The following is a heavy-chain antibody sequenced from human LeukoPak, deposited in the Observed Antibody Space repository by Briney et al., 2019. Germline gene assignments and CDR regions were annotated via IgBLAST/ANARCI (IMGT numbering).Heavy chain of an antibody. CDR3: ARTYGSGENWFDP. D-gene: IGHD3-10*01. J-gene: IGHJ5*02. V-gene: IGHV3-64*01. CDR2: ISSNGGST. Sequence: GGSLRLSCAAPGFTFSSYAMHWVRQAPGKGLEYVSAISSNGGSTYYANSVKGRFTISRDNSKNTLYLQMGSLRAEDMAVYYCARTYGSGENWFDPWGQGTLVTVSS. CDR1: GFTFSSYA.